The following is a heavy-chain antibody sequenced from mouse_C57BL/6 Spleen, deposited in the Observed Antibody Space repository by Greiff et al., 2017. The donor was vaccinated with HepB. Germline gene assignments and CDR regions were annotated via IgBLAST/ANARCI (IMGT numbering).Heavy chain of an antibody. V-gene: IGHV5-4*01. D-gene: IGHD2-4*01. CDR2: ISDGGSYT. J-gene: IGHJ2*01. Sequence: EVKLLESGGGLVTPGGSLKLSCSASGFTFSSYALSWVRQTPEKRLEWVATISDGGSYTYYPDNVKGRFTISRDNAKNNLYLQMSHLKSEDTAMYYCARDKDYDGFDYWGQGTTLTVSS. CDR3: ARDKDYDGFDY. CDR1: GFTFSSYA.